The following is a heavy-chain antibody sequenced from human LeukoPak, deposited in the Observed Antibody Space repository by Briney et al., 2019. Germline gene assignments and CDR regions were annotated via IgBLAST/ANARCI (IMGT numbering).Heavy chain of an antibody. CDR1: GFTFSSYG. CDR3: ARGGDYVWGSYRPFDY. V-gene: IGHV3-33*08. Sequence: GGSLRLSCVASGFTFSSYGMHWVRQAPGKGLEWVAVIWYDGSNKYYADSVKGRFTISRDNSKNTLYLQMNSLRAEDTAVYYCARGGDYVWGSYRPFDYWGQGTLVTVSS. D-gene: IGHD3-16*02. CDR2: IWYDGSNK. J-gene: IGHJ4*02.